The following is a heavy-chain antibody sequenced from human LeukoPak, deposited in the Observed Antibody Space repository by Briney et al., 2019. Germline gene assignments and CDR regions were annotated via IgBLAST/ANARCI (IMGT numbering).Heavy chain of an antibody. J-gene: IGHJ4*02. V-gene: IGHV4-59*01. D-gene: IGHD4-17*01. CDR2: IYYSGNT. CDR3: ARVRQTPYGDYGYFDC. CDR1: GGSISTYY. Sequence: SETLSLTCTVSGGSISTYYWSWIRQPPGRRLEWIGYIYYSGNTNYNPSLRSRVTISVDTSKNHFSLNLSSVTAADTAVYYCARVRQTPYGDYGYFDCWGQGTLVTVSS.